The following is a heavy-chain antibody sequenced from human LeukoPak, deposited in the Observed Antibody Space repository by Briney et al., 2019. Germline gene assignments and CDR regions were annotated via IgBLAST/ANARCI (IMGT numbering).Heavy chain of an antibody. V-gene: IGHV5-51*01. D-gene: IGHD3-10*01. Sequence: GESLQISCQGSGYSFTSYWIGWVRQMPGKGLEWMGIIYPGDSDTRYSPSFQGQVTISADKSISTAYLQWSSLKASDTAMYYCARHSPGAGLHPDYWGQGTLVTVSS. CDR1: GYSFTSYW. CDR2: IYPGDSDT. J-gene: IGHJ4*02. CDR3: ARHSPGAGLHPDY.